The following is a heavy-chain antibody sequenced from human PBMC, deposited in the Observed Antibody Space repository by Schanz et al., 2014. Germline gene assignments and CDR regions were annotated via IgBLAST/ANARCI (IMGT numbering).Heavy chain of an antibody. D-gene: IGHD5-12*01. CDR2: IIPVLAIA. CDR1: GGTFSSYT. J-gene: IGHJ4*02. Sequence: QVQLVQSGAEVKKPGSSVKVSCTASGGTFSSYTISWIRQAPGQGLEWMGRIIPVLAIADYAQKFQGRVTITADKSTSTASMELSSLKSEDTAVYYCARDFSAYVGNYFDYWGQGTLXTVSS. V-gene: IGHV1-69*08. CDR3: ARDFSAYVGNYFDY.